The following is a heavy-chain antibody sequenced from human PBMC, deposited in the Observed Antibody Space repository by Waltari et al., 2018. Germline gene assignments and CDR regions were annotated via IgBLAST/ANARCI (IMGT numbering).Heavy chain of an antibody. CDR1: GFTVSSNY. Sequence: EVQLVESGGGLIQPGGSLRLSCAASGFTVSSNYMSWVRPAPGKGLEWVSVIYSGGSTYYADSVKGRFTISRDNSKNTLYLQMNSLRAEDTAVYYCARTANYDFWSGAPHWFDPWGQGTLVTVSS. CDR3: ARTANYDFWSGAPHWFDP. D-gene: IGHD3-3*01. V-gene: IGHV3-53*01. J-gene: IGHJ5*02. CDR2: IYSGGST.